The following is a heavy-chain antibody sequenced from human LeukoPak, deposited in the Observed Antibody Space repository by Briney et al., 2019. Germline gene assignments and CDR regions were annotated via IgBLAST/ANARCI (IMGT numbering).Heavy chain of an antibody. V-gene: IGHV3-7*01. D-gene: IGHD2-8*01. J-gene: IGHJ4*02. Sequence: GGSLRLSCAASGMTFSNHWMHWVRQAPGKGLEWVANIKQDGSEKNYVDSVKGRFTISRDNAKSSLFLQMNDLRAEDTAVYYCAKGGRGNGEVYWGQGTLVTVSS. CDR2: IKQDGSEK. CDR3: AKGGRGNGEVY. CDR1: GMTFSNHW.